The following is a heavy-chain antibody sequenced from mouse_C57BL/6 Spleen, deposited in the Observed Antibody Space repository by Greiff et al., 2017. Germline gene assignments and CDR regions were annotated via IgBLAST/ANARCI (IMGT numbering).Heavy chain of an antibody. CDR1: GYTFTSYW. CDR3: ARLYYSNYWFAY. J-gene: IGHJ3*01. CDR2: IDPSDSYT. D-gene: IGHD2-5*01. V-gene: IGHV1-50*01. Sequence: VQLQQPGAELVKPGASVKLSCKASGYTFTSYWMQWVQQRPGQGLEWIGEIDPSDSYTNYNQKLKGQATLTVDTSSSTAYMQLRSLTSEDSAVDYWARLYYSNYWFAYWGQGTLVTVSA.